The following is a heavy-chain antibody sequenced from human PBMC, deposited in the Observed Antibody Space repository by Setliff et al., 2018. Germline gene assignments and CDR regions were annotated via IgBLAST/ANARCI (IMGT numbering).Heavy chain of an antibody. CDR2: MNPNSGRT. CDR1: GYTFTAYD. Sequence: ASVKVSCKASGYTFTAYDTVWVRQATGQGLEWRGWMNPNSGRTGYPQKFQGRVTMTRNTSISTAYMGLSSLRSEDTAVYFCARGALVLQFLEWLPRFYYMDVWGKGTTVTVSS. CDR3: ARGALVLQFLEWLPRFYYMDV. D-gene: IGHD3-3*01. V-gene: IGHV1-8*02. J-gene: IGHJ6*03.